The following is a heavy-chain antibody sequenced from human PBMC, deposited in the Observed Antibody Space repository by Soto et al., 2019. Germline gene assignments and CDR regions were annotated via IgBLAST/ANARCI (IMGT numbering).Heavy chain of an antibody. D-gene: IGHD5-18*01. CDR2: ISHDGSNK. Sequence: GGSLRLSCAASGFTFSSYAMHWVRQAPGKGLEWVAVISHDGSNKYYADSVKGRFTMSRDNSKNTLYLQMNSLRAEDTAVYYCARDPLWGTAMVLWYFDLWGRGTLVTVSS. CDR3: ARDPLWGTAMVLWYFDL. J-gene: IGHJ2*01. CDR1: GFTFSSYA. V-gene: IGHV3-30-3*01.